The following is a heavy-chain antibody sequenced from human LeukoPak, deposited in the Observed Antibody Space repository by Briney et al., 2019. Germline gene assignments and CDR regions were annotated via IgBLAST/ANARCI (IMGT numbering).Heavy chain of an antibody. CDR2: ISYDGSNK. Sequence: GRSLRLSCAASGFTFSSYAMHWVRQAPGKGLEWVAVISYDGSNKYYADSVKGRFTISRDNSESTLYLQMNSLRAEDTAVYYCARVRVDTAMVGYFQHWGQGTLVTVSS. D-gene: IGHD5-18*01. V-gene: IGHV3-30*04. CDR3: ARVRVDTAMVGYFQH. J-gene: IGHJ1*01. CDR1: GFTFSSYA.